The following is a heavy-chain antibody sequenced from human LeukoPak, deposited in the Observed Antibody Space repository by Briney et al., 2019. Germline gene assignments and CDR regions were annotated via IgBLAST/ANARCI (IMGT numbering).Heavy chain of an antibody. J-gene: IGHJ1*01. Sequence: KPSETLSLTCAVSGDSISSGSYYWSWIRQPAGKGLEWIGHIYRSGSTNYNASLKSRVTISVDTSKNQFSLKLSSVTAADTAVYYRARGYYDSSGYYEAFQQWGQGTLVTVSS. CDR1: GDSISSGSYY. D-gene: IGHD3-22*01. V-gene: IGHV4-61*09. CDR3: ARGYYDSSGYYEAFQQ. CDR2: IYRSGST.